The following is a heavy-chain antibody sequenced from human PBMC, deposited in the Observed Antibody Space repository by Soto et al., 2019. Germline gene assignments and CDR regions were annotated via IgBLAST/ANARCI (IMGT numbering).Heavy chain of an antibody. Sequence: EVQLVVSGGGLVQPGGSLRLSCAASGFSFRSYWMHWVRQAPGKGLVWVSRINPDGSSTSYADSVKGRFTISRDNAKNTLYLDMNSLRAEDTAVYYCARVSVSSYPFDYWGQGTLVTVSS. J-gene: IGHJ4*02. D-gene: IGHD6-6*01. CDR3: ARVSVSSYPFDY. CDR1: GFSFRSYW. V-gene: IGHV3-74*01. CDR2: INPDGSST.